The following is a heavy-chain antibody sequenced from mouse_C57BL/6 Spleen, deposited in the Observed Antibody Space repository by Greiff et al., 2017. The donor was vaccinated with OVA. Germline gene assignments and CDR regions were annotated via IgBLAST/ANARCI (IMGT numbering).Heavy chain of an antibody. CDR3: AGYGSSSAWFAY. V-gene: IGHV1-50*01. CDR2: IDPSDSYT. CDR1: GYTFTSYW. D-gene: IGHD1-1*01. Sequence: QVQLQQPGAELVKPGASVKLSCKASGYTFTSYWMQWVKQRPGQGLEWIGEIDPSDSYTNYNQKFKGKATLTVDTSSSTAYMQLSSLTSEDSAVYYCAGYGSSSAWFAYWGQGTLVTVSA. J-gene: IGHJ3*01.